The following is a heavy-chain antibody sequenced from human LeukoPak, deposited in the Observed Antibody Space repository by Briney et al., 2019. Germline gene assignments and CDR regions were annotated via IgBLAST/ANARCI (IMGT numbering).Heavy chain of an antibody. CDR1: GGSFSGYY. CDR3: ARGVVPAARNWFDP. Sequence: SETLSLTCAVYGGSFSGYYWSWLRQPPGKGLEWIGEINHSGSTNYNPSLKSRVTISVDTSKNQFSLKLSSVTAADTAVYYCARGVVPAARNWFDPWGQGTLVTVFS. J-gene: IGHJ5*02. CDR2: INHSGST. D-gene: IGHD2-2*01. V-gene: IGHV4-34*01.